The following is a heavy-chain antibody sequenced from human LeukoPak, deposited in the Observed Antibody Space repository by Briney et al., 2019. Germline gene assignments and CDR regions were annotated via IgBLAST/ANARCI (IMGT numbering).Heavy chain of an antibody. CDR3: ARHGIEYYGSGPGAEDAFDI. J-gene: IGHJ3*02. CDR2: IYPGDSDN. CDR1: GYSFTSYW. D-gene: IGHD3-10*01. Sequence: GDSLKISCKGSGYSFTSYWIGWVRQMPGKGLEWMGIIYPGDSDNRYSPSFQGQVTISADKSISTAYLQWSSLKASDTAMYYCARHGIEYYGSGPGAEDAFDIWGQGTMVTVSS. V-gene: IGHV5-51*01.